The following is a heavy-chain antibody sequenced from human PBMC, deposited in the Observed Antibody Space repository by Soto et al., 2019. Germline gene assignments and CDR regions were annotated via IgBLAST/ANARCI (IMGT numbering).Heavy chain of an antibody. CDR2: INPYSGGT. J-gene: IGHJ6*02. Sequence: ASVKVSCKAYGYTFTGYYMHWVRQAPGQGLEWMGWINPYSGGTNYAQKLQGRVTMITDTSISTAYMELSRLRSDDTAVYYWARDGRCLEWLPLPELYYYYGMDVWGQGTTVTVSS. V-gene: IGHV1-2*02. D-gene: IGHD3-3*01. CDR1: GYTFTGYY. CDR3: ARDGRCLEWLPLPELYYYYGMDV.